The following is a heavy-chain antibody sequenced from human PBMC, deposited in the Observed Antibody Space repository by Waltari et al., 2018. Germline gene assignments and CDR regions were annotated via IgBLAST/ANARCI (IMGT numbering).Heavy chain of an antibody. CDR1: GFTFSSYA. CDR3: AKDSSELERPLRAFDI. J-gene: IGHJ3*02. V-gene: IGHV3-23*04. Sequence: EVQLVESGGGLVQPGGSLRLSCAASGFTFSSYAMSWVRQAPGKGLEWVSAISGSGGSTYYADSVKGRFTISRDNSKNTLYLQMNSLRAEDTAMYYCAKDSSELERPLRAFDIWGQGTMVTVSS. CDR2: ISGSGGST. D-gene: IGHD1-1*01.